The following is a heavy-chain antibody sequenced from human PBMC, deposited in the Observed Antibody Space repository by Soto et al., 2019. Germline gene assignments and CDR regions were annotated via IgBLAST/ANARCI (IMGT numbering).Heavy chain of an antibody. D-gene: IGHD3-22*01. Sequence: QVQLVESGGGVVQPGRSLRLSCAASGFTFSSYAMHWVRQAPGKGLEWVAVISYDGSNKYYADSVKGRFTISRDNSKNTLYLQMNSLRGEDTAVYYCARDSYYYDSSGYYSWFDPWGQGTLVTVSS. CDR3: ARDSYYYDSSGYYSWFDP. V-gene: IGHV3-30-3*01. CDR2: ISYDGSNK. CDR1: GFTFSSYA. J-gene: IGHJ5*02.